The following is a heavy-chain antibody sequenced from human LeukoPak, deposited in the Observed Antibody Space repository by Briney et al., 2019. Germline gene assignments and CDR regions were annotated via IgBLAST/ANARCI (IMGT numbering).Heavy chain of an antibody. CDR3: AKVFRTSITMIVVVRGPVDN. CDR1: GFTFSSYA. Sequence: GGSLRLSCAASGFTFSSYAMSWVCQAPGKGLEWVSAISGSGGSTYYADSVKGRFTISRDNSKNTLYLQMNSLRAEDTAVYYCAKVFRTSITMIVVVRGPVDNWGQRTLVTVSS. J-gene: IGHJ4*02. CDR2: ISGSGGST. D-gene: IGHD3-22*01. V-gene: IGHV3-23*01.